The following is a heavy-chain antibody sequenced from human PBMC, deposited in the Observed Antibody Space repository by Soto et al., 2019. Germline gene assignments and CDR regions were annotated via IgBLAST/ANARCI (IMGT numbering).Heavy chain of an antibody. D-gene: IGHD3-10*01. CDR1: GYTFTSYY. J-gene: IGHJ6*02. CDR3: ASQTSYYYGSGSQGKKYYYYHGMDV. Sequence: ASVKVSCKASGYTFTSYYMHWVRQAPGQGLEWMGIINPSGGSTSYAQKFQGRVTMTRDTSTSTVYMELSSLRSEDTAVYYCASQTSYYYGSGSQGKKYYYYHGMDVWGQGTTVTSP. CDR2: INPSGGST. V-gene: IGHV1-46*01.